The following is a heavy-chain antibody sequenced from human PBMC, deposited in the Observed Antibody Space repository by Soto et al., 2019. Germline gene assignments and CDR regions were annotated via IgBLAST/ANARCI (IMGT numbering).Heavy chain of an antibody. J-gene: IGHJ4*02. CDR3: AGATERATIIGGLGY. CDR1: GYTFTGHY. Sequence: ASVKVSCKASGYTFTGHYIHWVRQAPGQGLEWVGWINPQNGDTDYTQKFQGRVTMTRDTSISTAYMELTRLTSDDTAVYYCAGATERATIIGGLGYWGQGTLVTVSS. D-gene: IGHD5-12*01. V-gene: IGHV1-2*02. CDR2: INPQNGDT.